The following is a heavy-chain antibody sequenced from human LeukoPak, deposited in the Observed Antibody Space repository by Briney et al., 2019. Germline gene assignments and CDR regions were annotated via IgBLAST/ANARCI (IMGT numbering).Heavy chain of an antibody. V-gene: IGHV4-59*01. J-gene: IGHJ4*02. CDR2: IYYSGST. D-gene: IGHD5-18*01. CDR3: ARADTAMVTPLDY. CDR1: GGSISSYY. Sequence: SETLSLTCTVSGGSISSYYWSWIRQPPGKGLEWIGYIYYSGSTNYNPSLKSRVTISVDTSKNQFSLKLSSVTVADTAVYYCARADTAMVTPLDYWGQGTLVTVSS.